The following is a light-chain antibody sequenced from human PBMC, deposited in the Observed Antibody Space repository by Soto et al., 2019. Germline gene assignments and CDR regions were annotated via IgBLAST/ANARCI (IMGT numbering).Light chain of an antibody. J-gene: IGKJ5*01. CDR2: GAS. V-gene: IGKV3D-20*02. CDR1: HSVSSSY. CDR3: QQRSNWPRIT. Sequence: EIVLTQSPGTLSLSPGERATLSCRASHSVSSSYLAWYQQKPGQAPRLLIYGASSRATGIPDRFSGIGSGTDFTLTISRLETEDFAVYYCQQRSNWPRITFGQGTRLEIK.